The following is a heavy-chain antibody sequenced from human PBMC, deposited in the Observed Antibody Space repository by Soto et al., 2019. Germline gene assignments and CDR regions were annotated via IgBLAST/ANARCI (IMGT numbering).Heavy chain of an antibody. V-gene: IGHV4-39*01. CDR1: GGSISSSSYY. CDR2: IYYSGST. Sequence: PSETLSLTCTGSGGSISSSSYYWGWIRQPPGKGLEWIGRIYYSGSTYYNPSLKSRVTISVDTSKNQFSLKLSSVTAADTAVYYCARHWGPPPTYQLLSYYYYYGMDVWGQGTTVTVSS. J-gene: IGHJ6*02. CDR3: ARHWGPPPTYQLLSYYYYYGMDV. D-gene: IGHD2-2*01.